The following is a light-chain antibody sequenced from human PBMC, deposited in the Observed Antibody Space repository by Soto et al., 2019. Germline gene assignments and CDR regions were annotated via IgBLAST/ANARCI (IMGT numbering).Light chain of an antibody. CDR1: QDIGSL. J-gene: IGKJ5*01. CDR2: GAS. CDR3: QQYNTYPVT. Sequence: DIQMTQSPSSLSASVGDRVTITCRATQDIGSLLAWFQQKPGKAPESLIYGASDLYSGVPSRFSGSGSGTDFTLTITGLQPEDSATYYCQQYNTYPVTFGQGTRLEIK. V-gene: IGKV1-16*01.